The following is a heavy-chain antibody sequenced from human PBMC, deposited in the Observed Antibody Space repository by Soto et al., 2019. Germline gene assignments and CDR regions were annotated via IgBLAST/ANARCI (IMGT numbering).Heavy chain of an antibody. J-gene: IGHJ6*02. D-gene: IGHD6-6*01. CDR2: IIPIFGTA. Sequence: QVQLVQSGAEVKKPGSSVKVSCKASGGTFSSYAISWVRQAPGQGLEWMGGIIPIFGTANYAQKFQGRVTITADESTSTAYMELSSLRSEDTAVYYCASGEVYSSSDPYYYYGMDVWGQGTTVTVSS. CDR1: GGTFSSYA. CDR3: ASGEVYSSSDPYYYYGMDV. V-gene: IGHV1-69*12.